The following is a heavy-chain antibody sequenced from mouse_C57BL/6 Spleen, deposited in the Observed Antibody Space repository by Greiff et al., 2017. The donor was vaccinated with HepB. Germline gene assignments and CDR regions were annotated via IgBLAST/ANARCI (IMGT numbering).Heavy chain of an antibody. Sequence: EVKLLESGPGMVKPSQSLSLTCTVTGYSITSGYDWHWIRHFPGNKLEWMGYISYSGSTNYNPSLKSRISITHDTSKNHFFLKLNSVTTEDTATYYCARENSYYFDYGGQGTTLTVSS. CDR2: ISYSGST. CDR3: ARENSYYFDY. V-gene: IGHV3-1*01. CDR1: GYSITSGYD. D-gene: IGHD1-1*01. J-gene: IGHJ2*01.